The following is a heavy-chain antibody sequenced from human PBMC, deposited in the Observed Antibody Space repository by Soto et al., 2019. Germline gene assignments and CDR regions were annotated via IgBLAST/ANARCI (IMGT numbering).Heavy chain of an antibody. J-gene: IGHJ6*02. D-gene: IGHD2-15*01. CDR2: ISYDGSNK. V-gene: IGHV3-30-3*01. CDR1: GFTFSSYA. Sequence: QVQLVESGGGVVQPGRSLRLSCEASGFTFSSYAMHWVRQAPGKGLEWVAVISYDGSNKYYADSVKGRFTISRDNSKNTLYLQMNSLRAEDTAVYYCARMASFYCSGGSCYPTYGMDVWGQGTTVTVSS. CDR3: ARMASFYCSGGSCYPTYGMDV.